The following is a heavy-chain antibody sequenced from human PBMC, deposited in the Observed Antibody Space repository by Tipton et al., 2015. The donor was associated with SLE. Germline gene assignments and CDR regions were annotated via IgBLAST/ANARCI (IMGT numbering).Heavy chain of an antibody. CDR3: ARGGGSYYDY. CDR2: VYSSGST. J-gene: IGHJ4*02. V-gene: IGHV4-4*07. CDR1: GGSIIGYY. Sequence: TLSLTCTVSGGSIIGYYCSWIRQPAGKGLEWIGRVYSSGSTIYNPSIKSRITLSLDTSKNQFYLRVNSVTAADTAVYYCARGGGSYYDYWGQGTLVTVSS. D-gene: IGHD1-26*01.